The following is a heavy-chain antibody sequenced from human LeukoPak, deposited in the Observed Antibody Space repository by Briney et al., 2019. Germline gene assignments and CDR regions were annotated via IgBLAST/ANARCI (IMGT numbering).Heavy chain of an antibody. CDR2: ISSSRSYI. J-gene: IGHJ4*02. CDR3: ARAPSGDY. Sequence: GGSLRLSCAATGFTFSSYSMNWVRQAPGKGLDWVSSISSSRSYIYYADPVKGRFTISRDNAKNSLYLQMNSLRAEDTAVYYCARAPSGDYWGQGTLVTVSS. D-gene: IGHD3-10*01. CDR1: GFTFSSYS. V-gene: IGHV3-21*01.